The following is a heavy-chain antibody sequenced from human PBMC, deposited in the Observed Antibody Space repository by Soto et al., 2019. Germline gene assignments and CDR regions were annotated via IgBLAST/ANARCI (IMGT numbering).Heavy chain of an antibody. CDR1: VYSFLGYY. V-gene: IGHV1-2*02. CDR3: AGKIGKNNFAY. CDR2: VNPTNGGT. Sequence: ASVNVSYQRCVYSFLGYYFHWMRQAPGQGLEWLGWVNPTNGGTNYPHKCHGRVTMTRETSISTAYMDLSRLRSDDTAVDLYAGKIGKNNFAYWGQGTLVTVSS. D-gene: IGHD2-21*01. J-gene: IGHJ4*02.